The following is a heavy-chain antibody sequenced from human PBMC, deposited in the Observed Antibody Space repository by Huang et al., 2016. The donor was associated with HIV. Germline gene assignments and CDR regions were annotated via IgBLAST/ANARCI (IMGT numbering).Heavy chain of an antibody. Sequence: EVQLVESGGGLVKPGGSLRLSCAASGFTFKDAWMSWVRQTPGKGRGCVGHIKTKDDGGTTDYAAPVKGRFSRSRDDSKNTFYLQMNSLKSEDTAVYYCTTWARTSAGGNWGQGTLVSVSS. D-gene: IGHD6-25*01. CDR3: TTWARTSAGGN. CDR1: GFTFKDAW. V-gene: IGHV3-15*01. CDR2: IKTKDDGGTT. J-gene: IGHJ4*02.